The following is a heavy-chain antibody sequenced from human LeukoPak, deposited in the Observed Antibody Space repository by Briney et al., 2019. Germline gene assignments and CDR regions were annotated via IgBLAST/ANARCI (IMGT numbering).Heavy chain of an antibody. CDR1: GFTFSSYE. D-gene: IGHD3-10*01. CDR2: ISSSGSTI. Sequence: GVPLRLSCGASGFTFSSYEMIWVRQAPGRGLEWVSYISSSGSTIYYADSVKGRLNISRDNAKNSLYLQMNSLRAEDTAVYYCWVGSLDYWGQGTLVTVSS. CDR3: WVGSLDY. J-gene: IGHJ4*02. V-gene: IGHV3-48*03.